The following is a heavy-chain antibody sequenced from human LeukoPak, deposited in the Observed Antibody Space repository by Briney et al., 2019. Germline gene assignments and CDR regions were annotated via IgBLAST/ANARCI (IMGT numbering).Heavy chain of an antibody. CDR2: ISISGGTT. Sequence: GGSLRLSCAASGFTFSTYAMSWVRQAPGKGLEWVSTISISGGTTDYADSMKGRFTISRDNSNNTLYLQMNSLRDEDTALYYCAKDAGPSGSYEDNWGQGALVTVSS. D-gene: IGHD1-26*01. CDR1: GFTFSTYA. V-gene: IGHV3-23*01. J-gene: IGHJ4*02. CDR3: AKDAGPSGSYEDN.